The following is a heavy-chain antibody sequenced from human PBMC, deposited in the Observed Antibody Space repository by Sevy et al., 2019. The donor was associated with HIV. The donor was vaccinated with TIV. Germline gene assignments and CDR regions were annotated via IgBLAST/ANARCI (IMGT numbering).Heavy chain of an antibody. CDR2: ISSSGSTI. D-gene: IGHD6-13*01. CDR1: GFTFSDYY. V-gene: IGHV3-11*04. CDR3: ARGMSSSWSYYYYYYGMDV. J-gene: IGHJ6*02. Sequence: GGSLRLSCAASGFTFSDYYMSWVRQAPGKGLEWVSYISSSGSTIYYADSVKGRFTISRDNAKNSLYLQMNSLRAEDTAVYYCARGMSSSWSYYYYYYGMDVWGQGTTVTVSS.